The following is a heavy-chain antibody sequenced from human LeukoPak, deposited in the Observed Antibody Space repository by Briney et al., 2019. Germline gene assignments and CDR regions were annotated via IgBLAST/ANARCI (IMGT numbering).Heavy chain of an antibody. CDR3: AKDKAPLYSGYDWDLDF. D-gene: IGHD5-12*01. Sequence: GGSLRLSCAASGFTFHHYAIHWVRQVPGKGLEWVSGISWNSASIGYADSVKGRFTISRDNGKNSVYLQMNSLRAEDTALYYCAKDKAPLYSGYDWDLDFWGQGTLVTVSS. CDR2: ISWNSASI. V-gene: IGHV3-9*01. CDR1: GFTFHHYA. J-gene: IGHJ4*02.